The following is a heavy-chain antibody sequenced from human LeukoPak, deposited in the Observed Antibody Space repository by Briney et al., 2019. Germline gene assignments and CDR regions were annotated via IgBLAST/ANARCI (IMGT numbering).Heavy chain of an antibody. CDR3: ARWFTSTFRHFYYYYGLDV. J-gene: IGHJ6*02. CDR1: GFIFSNYW. CDR2: IKQDGSEK. Sequence: GGSLRLSCAASGFIFSNYWMTWVRQAPGKGLEWVANIKQDGSEKYYVGSVKGRFTVSRDNAKGSLFLQMNSLRAEDTAVYYCARWFTSTFRHFYYYYGLDVWGQGTTVTVSS. D-gene: IGHD2-2*01. V-gene: IGHV3-7*01.